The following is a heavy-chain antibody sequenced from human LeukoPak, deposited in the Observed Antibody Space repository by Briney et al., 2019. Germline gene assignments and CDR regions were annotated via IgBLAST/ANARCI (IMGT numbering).Heavy chain of an antibody. J-gene: IGHJ4*02. Sequence: PGGSLRLSCAASGFTFSSYWMSWVRQAPGMGLEWVANIKQDGSEKYYVDSVKGRFTISRDNAKNSLYLQMNSLRAEGTAVYYCAREAVAGPFDYWGQGTLVTVSS. V-gene: IGHV3-7*03. CDR2: IKQDGSEK. CDR3: AREAVAGPFDY. D-gene: IGHD6-19*01. CDR1: GFTFSSYW.